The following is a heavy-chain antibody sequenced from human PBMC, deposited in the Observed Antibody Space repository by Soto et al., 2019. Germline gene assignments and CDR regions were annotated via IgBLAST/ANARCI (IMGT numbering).Heavy chain of an antibody. Sequence: QITLKESGPTLVKPTQTLTLTCTFSGFSLSTSGVGVGWIRQPPGKALEWLALIYWDDDKRYSPSLKSRLTTTKDTSTNQVVLTMTNMDPVDTATYYCAHSPGYDFWSGYYEGRTFDYWGQGTLVTVSS. CDR3: AHSPGYDFWSGYYEGRTFDY. CDR2: IYWDDDK. D-gene: IGHD3-3*01. J-gene: IGHJ4*02. V-gene: IGHV2-5*02. CDR1: GFSLSTSGVG.